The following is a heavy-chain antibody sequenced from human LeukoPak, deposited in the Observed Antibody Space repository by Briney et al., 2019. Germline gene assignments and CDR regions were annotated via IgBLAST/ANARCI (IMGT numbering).Heavy chain of an antibody. V-gene: IGHV4-61*01. Sequence: AETLRLTCTASGGSVSSDRDFWSWIRQPPGRGLEWIGYIYYSGSTNYNPSLKSRVTISVDTSKNQFSLKLSSVTAADTAVYYCARDPGARRGYYFDYWGQRPLLTVSS. J-gene: IGHJ4*02. CDR2: IYYSGST. CDR3: ARDPGARRGYYFDY. CDR1: GGSVSSDRDF. D-gene: IGHD7-27*01.